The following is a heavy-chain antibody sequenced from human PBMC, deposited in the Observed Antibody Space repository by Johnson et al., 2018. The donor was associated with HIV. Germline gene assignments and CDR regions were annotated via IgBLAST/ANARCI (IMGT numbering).Heavy chain of an antibody. D-gene: IGHD3-16*01. V-gene: IGHV3-30*02. CDR3: ARDLGWSGDAFDI. Sequence: QVQLVESGGGVVQPGGSLRLSCAASGFTFSTYDMHWVRQAPGKGLEWVTFIRYDGTNKYYADSVKGRFTISRDNSKNTLFLQMNSLRTEDTAVYYCARDLGWSGDAFDIWGQGTMVTVSS. CDR1: GFTFSTYD. J-gene: IGHJ3*02. CDR2: IRYDGTNK.